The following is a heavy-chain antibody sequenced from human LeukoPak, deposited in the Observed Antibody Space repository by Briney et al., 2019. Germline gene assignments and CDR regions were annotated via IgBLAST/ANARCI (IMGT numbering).Heavy chain of an antibody. Sequence: GGSLRLSCAASGFTFSSYSMNWVRQAPGKGLEWVSYISSSSSTIYYADSVKGRFTISRDNAKNSLYLQMNSLRAEDTAVYYCARVIGYSYGYVDYWGQGTLVTVSS. CDR3: ARVIGYSYGYVDY. D-gene: IGHD5-18*01. CDR1: GFTFSSYS. J-gene: IGHJ4*02. CDR2: ISSSSSTI. V-gene: IGHV3-48*01.